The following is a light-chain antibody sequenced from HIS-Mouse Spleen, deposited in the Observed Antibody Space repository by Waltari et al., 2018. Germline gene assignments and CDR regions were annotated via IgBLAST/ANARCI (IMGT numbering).Light chain of an antibody. V-gene: IGKV3-20*01. CDR1: QSVSSSY. Sequence: EIVLTQSPATLSLSPGESATLSCRASQSVSSSYLAWYQQKPGQAPRLLIYGASSRATGIPDRFSGSGSGTDFTLTISRLEPEDFAVYYCQQYGSSPTFGQGTKLEIK. CDR3: QQYGSSPT. J-gene: IGKJ2*01. CDR2: GAS.